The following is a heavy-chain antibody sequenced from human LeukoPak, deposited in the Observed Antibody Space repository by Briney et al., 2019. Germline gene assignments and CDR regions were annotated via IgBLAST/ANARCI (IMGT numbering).Heavy chain of an antibody. J-gene: IGHJ4*02. Sequence: KASETLSLTCTVSGDSFSTYYWSWIRQPAGKGLEWIGHIYTSGTTNYNPSLKSRVTMSIGTSKNQFSLKLSSITAADTAVYYCARDAKYYYGSRTYFFSEYWGQGTLLTVSS. CDR2: IYTSGTT. CDR1: GDSFSTYY. V-gene: IGHV4-4*07. CDR3: ARDAKYYYGSRTYFFSEY. D-gene: IGHD3-10*01.